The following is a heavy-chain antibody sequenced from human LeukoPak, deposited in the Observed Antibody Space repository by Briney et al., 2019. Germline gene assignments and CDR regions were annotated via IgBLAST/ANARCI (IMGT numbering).Heavy chain of an antibody. CDR2: IRYDGSNK. D-gene: IGHD3-10*01. V-gene: IGHV3-30*02. J-gene: IGHJ4*02. CDR1: GFTFSSYA. CDR3: AKDLIYYGSGSYPDY. Sequence: GGSLRLSCAASGFTFSSYAMHWVRQAPGKGLEWVAFIRYDGSNKYYADSVKGRFTISRDNSKNTLYLQMNSLRAEDTAVYYCAKDLIYYGSGSYPDYWGQGTLVTVSS.